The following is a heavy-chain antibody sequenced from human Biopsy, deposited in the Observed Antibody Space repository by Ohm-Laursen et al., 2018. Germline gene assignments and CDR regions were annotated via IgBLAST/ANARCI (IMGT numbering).Heavy chain of an antibody. CDR1: GFTFDDYA. CDR2: ISWNSDDI. D-gene: IGHD4-17*01. V-gene: IGHV3-9*01. Sequence: SLRLSCAASGFTFDDYAMHWVRQVPGKGLEWVSGISWNSDDIGYADSVKGRFTISRDNARNALHLQMNSLRAEDTALYYCAKDLGLNYSDRFLFYYGMDVWGRGTTVTVSS. J-gene: IGHJ6*02. CDR3: AKDLGLNYSDRFLFYYGMDV.